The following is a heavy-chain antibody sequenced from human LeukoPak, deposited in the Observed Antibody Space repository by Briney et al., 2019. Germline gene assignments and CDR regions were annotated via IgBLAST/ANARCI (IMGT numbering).Heavy chain of an antibody. CDR2: IYSGGST. V-gene: IGHV3-53*01. CDR3: ARDAYSSGWYSDY. CDR1: GFTVSSNY. J-gene: IGHJ4*02. Sequence: GGSLRLSCAASGFTVSSNYMSWVRQAPGKGLEGVSVIYSGGSTYYADSVKGRFTISRDNSKNTLYLQMNSLRAEDTAVYYCARDAYSSGWYSDYWGQGTLVTVPS. D-gene: IGHD6-19*01.